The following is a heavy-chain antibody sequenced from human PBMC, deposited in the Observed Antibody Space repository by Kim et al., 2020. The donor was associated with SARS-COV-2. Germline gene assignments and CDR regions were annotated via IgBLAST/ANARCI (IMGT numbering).Heavy chain of an antibody. V-gene: IGHV1-69*13. Sequence: SVKVSCKASGGTFSSYAISWVRQAPGQGLEWMGGIIPIFGTANYAQQFQGRVTITADESTSTAYMELSSLRSEDTAVYYCARGSCSGGSCYLDFDYWGQGTLVTVSS. CDR2: IIPIFGTA. CDR1: GGTFSSYA. D-gene: IGHD2-15*01. CDR3: ARGSCSGGSCYLDFDY. J-gene: IGHJ4*02.